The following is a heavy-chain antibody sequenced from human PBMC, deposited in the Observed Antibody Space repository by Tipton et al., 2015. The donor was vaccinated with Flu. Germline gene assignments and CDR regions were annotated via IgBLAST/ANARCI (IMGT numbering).Heavy chain of an antibody. CDR2: IIPILGIA. D-gene: IGHD3-16*02. CDR1: GGTFSSYA. J-gene: IGHJ4*02. CDR3: ARDEATLGELSLTGAPTKGFDY. V-gene: IGHV1-69*09. Sequence: QLVQSGAEVKKPGSSVKVSCKASGGTFSSYAISWVRQAPGQGLEWMGGIIPILGIANYAQKFQGRVTITADKYTSTAYMELSSLRSEYTAVYYCARDEATLGELSLTGAPTKGFDYLCQGTLVTVSS.